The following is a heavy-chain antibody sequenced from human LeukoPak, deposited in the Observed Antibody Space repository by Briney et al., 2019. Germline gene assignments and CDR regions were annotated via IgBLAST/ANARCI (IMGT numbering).Heavy chain of an antibody. J-gene: IGHJ5*02. CDR3: AKDRGEMVRGVIITNNWFDP. Sequence: PGGSLRLSCAASGFTFSSYAMSWVRQAPGKGLEWVSAISGSGGSTYYADSVKGRFTISRDNSKNTLYLQMNSLRAEDTAVYYCAKDRGEMVRGVIITNNWFDPWGQGTLVTVSS. CDR1: GFTFSSYA. CDR2: ISGSGGST. V-gene: IGHV3-23*01. D-gene: IGHD3-10*01.